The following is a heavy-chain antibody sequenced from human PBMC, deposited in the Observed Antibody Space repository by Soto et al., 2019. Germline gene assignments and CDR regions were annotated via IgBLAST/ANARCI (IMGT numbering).Heavy chain of an antibody. CDR2: IDPKNGGT. CDR1: LYIISSYY. Sequence: GASVXVSFKSSLYIISSYYIHGLRQAPGQGLEWMGWIDPKNGGTVSAQKFQGRLTMTRDTSISTVYMDLSGLTSDDTALYYCGRDEYGIFPSWGKGSLVT. CDR3: GRDEYGIFPS. D-gene: IGHD2-15*01. J-gene: IGHJ4*02. V-gene: IGHV1-2*02.